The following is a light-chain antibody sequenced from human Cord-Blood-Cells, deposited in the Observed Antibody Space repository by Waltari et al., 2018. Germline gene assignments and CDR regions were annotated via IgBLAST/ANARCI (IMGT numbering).Light chain of an antibody. V-gene: IGKV4-1*01. CDR2: WAS. CDR1: QSVLYSSNNKNY. CDR3: QQYYSTPYT. J-gene: IGKJ2*01. Sequence: DIVMTQSPDSLAVSPGERATINCKSRQSVLYSSNNKNYLAWYQQKPGQPPKLLIYWASTRESGVPDRFSSSGSGTDFTLTISSLQAEDVAVYYCQQYYSTPYTFGQGTKLEIK.